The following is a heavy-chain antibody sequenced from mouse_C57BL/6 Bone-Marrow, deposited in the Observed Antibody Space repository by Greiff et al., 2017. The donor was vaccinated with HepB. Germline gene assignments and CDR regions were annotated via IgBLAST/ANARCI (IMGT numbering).Heavy chain of an antibody. D-gene: IGHD4-1*01. Sequence: QVQLQQSGAELARPGASVKLSCKASGYTFTSYGISWVKQRTGQGLEWIGEIYPRSGNTYYNEKFKGKATLTADKSSSTAYMELRSLTSEDSAFYFCARGTGTEAWFAYWGQGTLVTVSA. CDR1: GYTFTSYG. CDR2: IYPRSGNT. V-gene: IGHV1-81*01. CDR3: ARGTGTEAWFAY. J-gene: IGHJ3*01.